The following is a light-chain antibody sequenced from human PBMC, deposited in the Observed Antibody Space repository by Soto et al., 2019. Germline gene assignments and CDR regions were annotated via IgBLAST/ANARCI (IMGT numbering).Light chain of an antibody. CDR1: SSDVGGYNY. J-gene: IGLJ1*01. CDR3: SSYTSSSTLYV. Sequence: QSVLTQPASVSGSPGQSITISCTGTSSDVGGYNYVSWYQQHPGKAPKLMIYDASNRPSGVSNRFSGSKSGNTASLTISGLQAEDEADYYRSSYTSSSTLYVFGAGTKVTVL. V-gene: IGLV2-14*01. CDR2: DAS.